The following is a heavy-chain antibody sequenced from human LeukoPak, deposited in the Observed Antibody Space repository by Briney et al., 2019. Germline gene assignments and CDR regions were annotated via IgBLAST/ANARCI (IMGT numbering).Heavy chain of an antibody. D-gene: IGHD3-22*01. CDR1: GYTFTGYY. CDR3: VPGDSSGSTSPGSVYFDY. J-gene: IGHJ4*02. CDR2: INPKSGGT. V-gene: IGHV1-2*02. Sequence: ASVKVSCKASGYTFTGYYMHWVRQAPGQGLEWMGWINPKSGGTNYGQKFQGRVTMTRDTSISTAYMELSRLRSDDTVVYYCVPGDSSGSTSPGSVYFDYWGQGTLVTVSS.